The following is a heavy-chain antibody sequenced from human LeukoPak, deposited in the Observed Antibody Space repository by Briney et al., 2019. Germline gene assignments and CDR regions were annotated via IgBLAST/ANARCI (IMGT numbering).Heavy chain of an antibody. CDR1: GYTFTSYG. Sequence: ASVKVSCKASGYTFTSYGISWVRQAPGQGLEWMGWINPNSGDTRYAQKFQGRVTMTRDTSISTVYMELSRLRSDDTAVYYCARDLRTGTTLGIDYWGQGTLVTVSS. CDR3: ARDLRTGTTLGIDY. V-gene: IGHV1-2*02. J-gene: IGHJ4*02. CDR2: INPNSGDT. D-gene: IGHD1-7*01.